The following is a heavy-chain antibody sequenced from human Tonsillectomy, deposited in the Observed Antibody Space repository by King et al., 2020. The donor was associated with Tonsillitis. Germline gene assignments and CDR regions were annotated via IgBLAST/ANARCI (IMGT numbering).Heavy chain of an antibody. CDR1: GFTFNRYT. Sequence: VQLVESGGGLVQPGGSLRLSCVASGFTFNRYTMNWVRQAPGKGLEWVSYISSSSNTIYYADSVKGRFTISRDNANNSLFLHMSSLRGDDTAVYYCARAELCSNTSCHSSWFAPWGQGTLVTVSS. CDR3: ARAELCSNTSCHSSWFAP. D-gene: IGHD2-2*01. CDR2: ISSSSNTI. J-gene: IGHJ5*02. V-gene: IGHV3-48*01.